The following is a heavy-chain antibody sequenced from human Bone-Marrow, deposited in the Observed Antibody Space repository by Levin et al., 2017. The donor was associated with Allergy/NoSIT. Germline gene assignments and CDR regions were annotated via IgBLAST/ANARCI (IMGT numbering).Heavy chain of an antibody. Sequence: LSLTCAASGFTISTTYMSWVRPVPGKGLEWVSIIHSGGRKNYADSVKGRFTISRDNYNNTLYLQMNSLRGEETAIYYCARDDVVATNHWGQGTLVIVSS. CDR2: IHSGGRK. CDR1: GFTISTTY. J-gene: IGHJ4*02. D-gene: IGHD5-12*01. CDR3: ARDDVVATNH. V-gene: IGHV3-66*01.